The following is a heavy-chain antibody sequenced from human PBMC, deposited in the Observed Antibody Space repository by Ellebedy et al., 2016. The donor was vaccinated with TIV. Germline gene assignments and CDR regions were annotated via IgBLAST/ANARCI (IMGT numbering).Heavy chain of an antibody. CDR3: ARDAIAYCGGDCYFGY. Sequence: MPSETLSLTCTVSGGSISSYYWGWIRQPPGKGLEWIGSIYYSGSTYYNPSLKSRVTISVDTSKNQFSLKLSSVTAADTAVYYCARDAIAYCGGDCYFGYWGQGTLVTVSS. J-gene: IGHJ4*02. CDR2: IYYSGST. V-gene: IGHV4-39*07. D-gene: IGHD2-21*02. CDR1: GGSISSYY.